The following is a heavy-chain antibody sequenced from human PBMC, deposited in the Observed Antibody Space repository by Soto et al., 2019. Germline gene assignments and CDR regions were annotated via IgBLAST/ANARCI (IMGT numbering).Heavy chain of an antibody. Sequence: PGGSLRLSCAASGFTFSSYAMHWVRQAPGKGLEWVAVISYDGSNKYYADSVKGRFTISRDNSKNTLYLQMNSLRAEDMAVYYCARDGPRSSCTNGVCLQHQLQHWGQGTLVPVSS. D-gene: IGHD2-8*01. CDR3: ARDGPRSSCTNGVCLQHQLQH. CDR2: ISYDGSNK. CDR1: GFTFSSYA. V-gene: IGHV3-30-3*01. J-gene: IGHJ1*01.